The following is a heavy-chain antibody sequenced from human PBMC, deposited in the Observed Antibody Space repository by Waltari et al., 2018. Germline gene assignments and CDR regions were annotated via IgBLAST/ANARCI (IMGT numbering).Heavy chain of an antibody. CDR2: MKEEARDW. V-gene: IGHV3-7*01. J-gene: IGHJ4*02. CDR1: GFTFSGCC. Sequence: VQLVASGGSLVQPGGSLRLSGASSGFTFSGCCISWGRQAAGKGLEWVAAMKEEARDWYNVDSVRCRVTSSRDNANNSLYLQMKSLRFKDTAVNYCSSHGDDNNPPDHFDFWGQGTLVTVSS. D-gene: IGHD4-17*01. CDR3: SSHGDDNNPPDHFDF.